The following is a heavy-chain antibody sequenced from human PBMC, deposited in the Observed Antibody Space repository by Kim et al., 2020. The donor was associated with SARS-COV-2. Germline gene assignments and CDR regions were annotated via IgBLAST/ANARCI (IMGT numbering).Heavy chain of an antibody. J-gene: IGHJ4*02. D-gene: IGHD3-10*01. CDR1: GFIFSNYR. V-gene: IGHV3-48*02. CDR3: ARETDEYDYGFRYFDH. Sequence: GGSLRLSCVGSGFIFSNYRMNWVRQAPGKGLEWVASVSSSSIYYADSVKGRFTISRDNARNSLFLQMNSLRDDDTALYYCARETDEYDYGFRYFDHWGQG. CDR2: VSSSSI.